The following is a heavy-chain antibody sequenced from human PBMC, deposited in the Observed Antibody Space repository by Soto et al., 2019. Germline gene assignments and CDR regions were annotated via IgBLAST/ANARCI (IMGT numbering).Heavy chain of an antibody. V-gene: IGHV4-31*03. J-gene: IGHJ6*02. CDR3: ARAETYYHGSGSSRYGMDV. CDR2: IYYSGST. D-gene: IGHD3-10*01. Sequence: SETLSLTCTVSGGSISSGGYYWSWIRQHPGKGLERIGYIYYSGSTYYNPSLKSRVTISVDTSKNQFSLKLSSVTAADTAVYYCARAETYYHGSGSSRYGMDVWGQGTTVTVSS. CDR1: GGSISSGGYY.